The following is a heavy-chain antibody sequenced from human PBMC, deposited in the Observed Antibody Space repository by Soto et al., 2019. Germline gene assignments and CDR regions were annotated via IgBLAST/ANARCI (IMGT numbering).Heavy chain of an antibody. CDR3: ARAYVRSGYHQLSGWFDP. J-gene: IGHJ5*02. D-gene: IGHD3-10*01. CDR2: IYYSGST. V-gene: IGHV4-31*03. CDR1: GGSISSGGYY. Sequence: SETLSLTCTVSGGSISSGGYYWSWIRQHPGKGLEWIGYIYYSGSTYYNPSLKSRVTISVDTSKNQFSLKLSSVTAADTAVYYCARAYVRSGYHQLSGWFDPWGQGTLVTVSS.